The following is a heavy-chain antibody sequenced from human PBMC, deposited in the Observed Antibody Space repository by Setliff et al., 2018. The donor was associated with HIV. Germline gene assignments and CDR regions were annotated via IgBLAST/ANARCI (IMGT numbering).Heavy chain of an antibody. Sequence: PSETLSLTCSVSHGSIFGDYWSWVRQSPGKGLEWIAWIDDSGNTNYNPSLKSRVTMSVDTSKNQFSLKLKSVTAADTAVYYCARGHCSGTNCYGVDYYGMDVWGQGTTVTVSS. D-gene: IGHD2-2*01. CDR1: HGSIFGDY. CDR2: IDDSGNT. CDR3: ARGHCSGTNCYGVDYYGMDV. V-gene: IGHV4-4*07. J-gene: IGHJ6*02.